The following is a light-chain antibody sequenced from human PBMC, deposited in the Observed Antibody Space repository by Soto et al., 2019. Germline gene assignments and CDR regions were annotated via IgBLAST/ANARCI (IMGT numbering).Light chain of an antibody. CDR3: QQRSDFWT. V-gene: IGKV3-11*01. CDR1: QSVSSY. CDR2: DAS. Sequence: EIVLTQSPATLSLSPGERATLSCRASQSVSSYSAWYQQKPGQAPRPVIYDASKRATGIPARFSGSGSGTDFTLTISSLEPEDFAVYHCQQRSDFWTFGQGTKVDIK. J-gene: IGKJ1*01.